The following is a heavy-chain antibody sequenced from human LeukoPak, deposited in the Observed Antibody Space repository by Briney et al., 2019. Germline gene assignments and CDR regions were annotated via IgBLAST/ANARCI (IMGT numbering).Heavy chain of an antibody. CDR1: GGSISSYY. CDR3: ARAPGGSADY. J-gene: IGHJ4*02. V-gene: IGHV4-59*01. Sequence: PETLSLTCTVSGGSISSYYWSWIRQPPGKGLEWIGYIYYSGSTNYNPSLKSRVTISVDTSKNQFSLKLSSVTAADTAVYYCARAPGGSADYWGQGTLVTVSS. D-gene: IGHD3-10*01. CDR2: IYYSGST.